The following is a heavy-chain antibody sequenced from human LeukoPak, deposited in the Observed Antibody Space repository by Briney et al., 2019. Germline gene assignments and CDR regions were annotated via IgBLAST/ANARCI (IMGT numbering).Heavy chain of an antibody. CDR2: IYYSGST. J-gene: IGHJ5*02. V-gene: IGHV4-61*01. CDR3: ARFGGQWLVQAFDP. Sequence: SETLSLTCTVSGGSISSSSYYWSWIRQPPGKGLEWIGYIYYSGSTNYNPSLKSRVTISVDTSKNQFSLKLSSVTAADTAVYYCARFGGQWLVQAFDPWGQGTLVTVSS. CDR1: GGSISSSSYY. D-gene: IGHD6-19*01.